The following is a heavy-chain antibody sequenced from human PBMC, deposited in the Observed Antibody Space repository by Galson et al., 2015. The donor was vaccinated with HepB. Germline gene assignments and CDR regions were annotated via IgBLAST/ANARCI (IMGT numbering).Heavy chain of an antibody. CDR2: ISGSGGNT. J-gene: IGHJ6*02. V-gene: IGHV3-23*01. CDR3: AKEKAVAGPRTYYYYGMDV. CDR1: GFTFSSYA. D-gene: IGHD6-19*01. Sequence: SLRLSCAASGFTFSSYAMTWVRQAPGKGLEWVSVISGSGGNTYYADSVKGRFTISRDNSKNTLSLQMNSLRAEDTAVYYCAKEKAVAGPRTYYYYGMDVWGQGTTVTVSS.